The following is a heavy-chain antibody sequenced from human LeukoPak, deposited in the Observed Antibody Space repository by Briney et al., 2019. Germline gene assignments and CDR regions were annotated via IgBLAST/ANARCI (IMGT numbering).Heavy chain of an antibody. J-gene: IGHJ4*02. Sequence: GRSLRLSCAASGFTFDDYAMHWVRQAPGKGLEWVSGISWNSGSIGYADSVKGRFTISRDNSKNTLFLHMNSLRAEDTAVYYCAEGQRDSTTFDYWGQGTLVTVSS. CDR2: ISWNSGSI. V-gene: IGHV3-9*01. CDR1: GFTFDDYA. D-gene: IGHD2/OR15-2a*01. CDR3: AEGQRDSTTFDY.